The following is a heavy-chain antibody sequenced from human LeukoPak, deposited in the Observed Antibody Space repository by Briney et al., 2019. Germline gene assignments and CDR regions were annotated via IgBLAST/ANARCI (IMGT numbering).Heavy chain of an antibody. V-gene: IGHV1-69*06. Sequence: EASVKVSCKASGGTFSSYAISWVRQAPAQGLEWMGGIIPIFGTANYAQKFQGRVTITADKSTSTAYMELSSLRSEDTAVYYCARDRGDNWFDPWGQGTLVTVSS. CDR1: GGTFSSYA. CDR2: IIPIFGTA. CDR3: ARDRGDNWFDP. D-gene: IGHD3-10*01. J-gene: IGHJ5*02.